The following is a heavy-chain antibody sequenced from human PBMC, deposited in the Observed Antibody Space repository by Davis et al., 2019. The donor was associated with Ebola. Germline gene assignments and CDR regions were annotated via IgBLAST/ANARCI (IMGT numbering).Heavy chain of an antibody. V-gene: IGHV3-73*01. CDR3: TSTTPDY. Sequence: PGGSLRLSCAASGFTFSSYEMNWVRQASGKGLEWVGRIRSKANSYATAYAASVKGRFTISRDDSKNTAYLQMNSLKTEDTAVYYCTSTTPDYWGQGTLVTVSS. D-gene: IGHD1-26*01. CDR2: IRSKANSYAT. CDR1: GFTFSSYE. J-gene: IGHJ4*02.